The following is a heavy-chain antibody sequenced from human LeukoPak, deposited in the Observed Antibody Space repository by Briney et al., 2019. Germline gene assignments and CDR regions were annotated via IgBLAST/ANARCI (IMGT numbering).Heavy chain of an antibody. CDR3: ARMPLGYCSSTSCHINYYYYYGMDV. J-gene: IGHJ6*02. Sequence: SETLSLTCTVSGGSISSYYWSWIRQPPGKGLEWIGEINHSGSTNYNPSLKSRVTISVDTSKNQFSLKLSSVTAADTAVYYCARMPLGYCSSTSCHINYYYYYGMDVWGQGTTVTVSS. D-gene: IGHD2-2*02. CDR1: GGSISSYY. V-gene: IGHV4-34*01. CDR2: INHSGST.